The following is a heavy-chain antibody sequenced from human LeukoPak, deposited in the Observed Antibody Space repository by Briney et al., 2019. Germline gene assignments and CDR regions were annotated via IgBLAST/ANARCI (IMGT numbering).Heavy chain of an antibody. D-gene: IGHD6-19*01. Sequence: ASERVSCKASGYTCTSDAMHWVRQATGQRLEWMGWINAGNGNTKYSQKFQGRVTITRDTSASTAYMELSSLRSEDTAVYYCARDKAVADKNWFDPWGQGTLVTVSS. CDR2: INAGNGNT. CDR3: ARDKAVADKNWFDP. CDR1: GYTCTSDA. J-gene: IGHJ5*02. V-gene: IGHV1-3*01.